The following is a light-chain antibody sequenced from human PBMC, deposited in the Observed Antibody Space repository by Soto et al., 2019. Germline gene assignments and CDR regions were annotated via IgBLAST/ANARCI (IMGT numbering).Light chain of an antibody. J-gene: IGKJ3*01. CDR3: QNLDSAAFT. V-gene: IGKV1-27*01. CDR2: AAS. CDR1: QDIRNY. Sequence: DIQMTQSPPSLSASVGDRVTITCRASQDIRNYLAWYQQRPGKVPRLLIYAASTLQSGVPSRFSGSGSGTDFTLTISSLLPEDAATYYCQNLDSAAFTFGPGTKVDIK.